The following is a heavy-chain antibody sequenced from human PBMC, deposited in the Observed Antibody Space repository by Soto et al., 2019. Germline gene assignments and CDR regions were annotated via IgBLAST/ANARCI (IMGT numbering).Heavy chain of an antibody. Sequence: EVQLVESGGGLIQPGGSLRLSCAASGITFSSNDMNWVRQAPGKGLEWVSLIYSGGSTYYADSLKGRFTISRDNSKNTLYLQMSSLRAEDTAVYDCATRPLLPGDPWGQGTMVTVSS. D-gene: IGHD3-22*01. J-gene: IGHJ3*01. CDR3: ATRPLLPGDP. CDR1: GITFSSND. CDR2: IYSGGST. V-gene: IGHV3-53*01.